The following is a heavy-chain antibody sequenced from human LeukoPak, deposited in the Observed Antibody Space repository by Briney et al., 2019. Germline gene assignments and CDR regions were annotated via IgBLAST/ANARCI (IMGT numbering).Heavy chain of an antibody. CDR3: ARGGMADY. V-gene: IGHV4-59*01. CDR2: IYYSGST. J-gene: IGHJ4*02. CDR1: GGSISSYY. Sequence: ASETLSLTCTVSGGSISSYYWSWIRQPPGKGLEWIGYIYYSGSTNYNPSLKSRVTISVDTSKNQFSLKLSSVTAADTAVYYCARGGMADYWGQGTLVTVSS. D-gene: IGHD2-15*01.